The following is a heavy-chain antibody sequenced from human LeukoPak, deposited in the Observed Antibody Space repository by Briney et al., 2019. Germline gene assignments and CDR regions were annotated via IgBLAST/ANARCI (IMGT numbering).Heavy chain of an antibody. D-gene: IGHD6-13*01. CDR1: GGSISSYY. CDR3: ARSYSSSWYSSWFDY. J-gene: IGHJ4*02. Sequence: SETLSLTCTVSGGSISSYYWSWIRQPPGKGLEWIGYIYYSGSTNYNPSLKSRVTISVDTSKNQFSLKLSSVTAADTAVYYCARSYSSSWYSSWFDYWGQGTLVTVSS. V-gene: IGHV4-59*01. CDR2: IYYSGST.